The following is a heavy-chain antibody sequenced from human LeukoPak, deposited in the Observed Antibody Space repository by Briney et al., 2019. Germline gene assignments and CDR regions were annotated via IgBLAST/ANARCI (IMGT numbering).Heavy chain of an antibody. CDR1: GYNFTTFW. CDR3: ARHDVCSSTRCYNTYDI. J-gene: IGHJ3*02. V-gene: IGHV5-51*01. CDR2: IHPGDSDT. Sequence: GESLKIFCKGSGYNFTTFWIGWVRQMPGKGLEWMGIIHPGDSDTRYSPSFQGQVTISADKSISTASLQWSSLKASDTAMYYCARHDVCSSTRCYNTYDIWGQGTMVTVSS. D-gene: IGHD2-2*02.